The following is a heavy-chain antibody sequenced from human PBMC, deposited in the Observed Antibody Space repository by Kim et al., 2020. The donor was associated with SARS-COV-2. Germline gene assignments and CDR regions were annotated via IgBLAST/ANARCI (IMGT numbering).Heavy chain of an antibody. V-gene: IGHV3-11*06. Sequence: GGSLRLSCAASGFSISNYYMSWIRQAPGKGLEWVSYIGISSTYTNYADSVKGRFTISRDNSRNSLYLQMNTLRADDTAVYFCARDQGDSSTSPQHVDYWGQGTLVTVSP. CDR1: GFSISNYY. J-gene: IGHJ4*02. CDR2: IGISSTYT. CDR3: ARDQGDSSTSPQHVDY. D-gene: IGHD2-21*02.